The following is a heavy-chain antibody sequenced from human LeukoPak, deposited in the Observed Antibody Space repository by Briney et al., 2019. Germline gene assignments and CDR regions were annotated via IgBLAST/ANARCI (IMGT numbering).Heavy chain of an antibody. CDR3: ARGLRMVRGVRWFAP. CDR2: INHSGST. D-gene: IGHD3-10*01. V-gene: IGHV4-34*01. Sequence: PSETLSLTCAVYGGSFSAYYWTWIRQPPGKGLEWIGEINHSGSTNYNPSLKSRVTISVDTSKNQFSLNLTSVTAADTAVYYCARGLRMVRGVRWFAPWGQGTLVTVSS. J-gene: IGHJ5*02. CDR1: GGSFSAYY.